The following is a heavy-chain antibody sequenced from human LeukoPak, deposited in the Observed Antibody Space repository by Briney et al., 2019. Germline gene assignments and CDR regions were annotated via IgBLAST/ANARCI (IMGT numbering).Heavy chain of an antibody. D-gene: IGHD6-13*01. J-gene: IGHJ3*02. CDR1: GGSISSYY. CDR3: AREESSSWSRAFDI. CDR2: IYYSGST. Sequence: PSETLSLTCTVSGGSISSYYWSWIRQPPGKGLEWIGYIYYSGSTNYNPSLKSRVTISVDTSKNQFSLKLSSVIAADTAVYYCAREESSSWSRAFDIWGQGTMVTVSS. V-gene: IGHV4-59*01.